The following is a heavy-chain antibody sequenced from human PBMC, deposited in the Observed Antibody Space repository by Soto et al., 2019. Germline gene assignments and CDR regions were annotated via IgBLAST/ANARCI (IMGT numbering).Heavy chain of an antibody. CDR1: GYTFTSNR. Sequence: QVQLVQSGAEVKKPGASVKVSCKASGYTFTSNRIGWVRQAPGQGLEWMGWINVYNGNTKYAQQLQGRVTLTTDTSTSTAYMDLRSLRSDDTAVYYCARISRASSGWHPDYWGQGTLVTVSS. J-gene: IGHJ4*02. CDR3: ARISRASSGWHPDY. D-gene: IGHD6-19*01. V-gene: IGHV1-18*04. CDR2: INVYNGNT.